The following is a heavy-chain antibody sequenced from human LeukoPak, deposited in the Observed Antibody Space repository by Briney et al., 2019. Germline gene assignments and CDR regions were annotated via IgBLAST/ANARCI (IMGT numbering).Heavy chain of an antibody. CDR3: ASTKRWLQLPPRY. D-gene: IGHD5-24*01. V-gene: IGHV4-39*01. CDR1: GGSISSSSYY. Sequence: KPSETLSLTCTVSGGSISSSSYYWGWIRQPPGKGLEWIGSIYYSGSTYYNPSLKSRVTISVDTSKNQFSLKLSSVTAADTAVYYCASTKRWLQLPPRYWGQGTLVTVSS. CDR2: IYYSGST. J-gene: IGHJ4*02.